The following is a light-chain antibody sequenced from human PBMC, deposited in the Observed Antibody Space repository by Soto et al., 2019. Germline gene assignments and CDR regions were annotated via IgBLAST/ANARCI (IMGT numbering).Light chain of an antibody. Sequence: DIQMTQSPSSLSASVGDRVTITCRASQSISSYLNWYQQKPGKAPKLLIYAASSLQSGVPSRFSGSGSGTDFTLTICSLQPEDFATYYCQQSYSTPNTFGQGTKLEIK. CDR1: QSISSY. V-gene: IGKV1-39*01. CDR2: AAS. CDR3: QQSYSTPNT. J-gene: IGKJ2*01.